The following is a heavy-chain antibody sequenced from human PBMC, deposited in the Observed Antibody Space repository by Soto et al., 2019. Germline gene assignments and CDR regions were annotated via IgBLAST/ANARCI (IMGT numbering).Heavy chain of an antibody. CDR1: GYTFTSYG. V-gene: IGHV1-18*04. D-gene: IGHD2-8*01. Sequence: GASVKVSCKASGYTFTSYGISWVRQAPGQGLEWMGWISAYNGNTNYAQKLQGRVTMTTDTSTSTAYMELRSLRSDDTAVYYCATEHYCNHGVCYDYWGQGTLVTVSS. CDR2: ISAYNGNT. J-gene: IGHJ4*02. CDR3: ATEHYCNHGVCYDY.